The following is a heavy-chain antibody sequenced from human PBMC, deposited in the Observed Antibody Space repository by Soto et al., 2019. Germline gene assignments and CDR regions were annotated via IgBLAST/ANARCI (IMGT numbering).Heavy chain of an antibody. J-gene: IGHJ6*03. CDR2: IWYDGSNK. CDR1: GFTFSSYG. CDR3: ARGGYSGYDAKNYYYYYMDV. V-gene: IGHV3-33*01. Sequence: QVQLVESGGGVVQPGRSLRLSCAASGFTFSSYGMHWVRQAPGKGLEWVAVIWYDGSNKYYADSVKGRFTISRDNSKNTLYLQMNSLRAEDTAVYYCARGGYSGYDAKNYYYYYMDVWGKGTTVTVSS. D-gene: IGHD5-12*01.